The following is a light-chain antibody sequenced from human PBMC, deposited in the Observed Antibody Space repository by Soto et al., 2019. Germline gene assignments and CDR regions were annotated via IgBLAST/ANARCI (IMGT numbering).Light chain of an antibody. V-gene: IGKV3-20*01. CDR1: QSVSNSY. CDR2: GAS. Sequence: EIVLTQSPGTLSLSPGERATLSCRASQSVSNSYLAWYQQKPGQAPRLLIYGASSRATGIPDRFSGSGSGTDFTLTISRLEPEDFVVYYCQQYGRSPPITFGQGTRLEIK. CDR3: QQYGRSPPIT. J-gene: IGKJ5*01.